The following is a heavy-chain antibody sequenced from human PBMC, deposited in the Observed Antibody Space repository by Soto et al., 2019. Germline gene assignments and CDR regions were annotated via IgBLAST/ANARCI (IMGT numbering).Heavy chain of an antibody. CDR1: GDSIGTYF. Sequence: SETLSLTCTVSGDSIGTYFWAWVRQPPGKGLEWIGYVFDIVNTNYNPTLKSRVTISVDTSKNHFSLELRSVTAADRALYCCTRFYCASDCGFEHWGRGALVNVS. J-gene: IGHJ4*01. CDR2: VFDIVNT. D-gene: IGHD2-21*02. CDR3: TRFYCASDCGFEH. V-gene: IGHV4-59*01.